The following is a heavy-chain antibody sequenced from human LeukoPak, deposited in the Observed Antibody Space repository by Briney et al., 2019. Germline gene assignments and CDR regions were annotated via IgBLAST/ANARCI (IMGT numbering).Heavy chain of an antibody. J-gene: IGHJ4*02. V-gene: IGHV3-48*01. CDR1: GFTFSSYS. CDR3: ARVGIAVAGTFDY. D-gene: IGHD6-19*01. CDR2: ISSSSSTI. Sequence: PGGSLRLSCAASGFTFSSYSMNWVRQAPGKGLEWVSYISSSSSTIYYADSVKGRFTISRDNAKNSLYLQMNSLRAEDTAVYYCARVGIAVAGTFDYWGQGTLVAVSS.